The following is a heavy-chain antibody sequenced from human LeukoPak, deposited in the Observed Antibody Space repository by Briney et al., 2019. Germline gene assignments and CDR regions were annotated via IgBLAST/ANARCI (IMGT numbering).Heavy chain of an antibody. D-gene: IGHD1-26*01. CDR1: GGSISSNKYY. CDR3: ATPYSGGYQGLDI. Sequence: SETLSLTCTVSGGSISSNKYYWGWIRQPPGKGLEWIGSIYYSGSTYYNPTLKSRVSIFLDTAKNQYSLKLSSVNAADTAVYYCATPYSGGYQGLDIWGQGTMVTVSS. CDR2: IYYSGST. J-gene: IGHJ3*02. V-gene: IGHV4-39*01.